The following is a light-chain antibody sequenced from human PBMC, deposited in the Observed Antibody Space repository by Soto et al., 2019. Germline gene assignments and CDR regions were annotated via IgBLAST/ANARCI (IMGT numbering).Light chain of an antibody. Sequence: EIVMTQSPGTLSVSPGERATLSCGASESVSSNLAWYQQKPGQAPRLLIYAASTRATGIPARFSGSGSGTEFTLTISSLQSEDFAVYYCQQYHNWVTFGGGTKVEIK. CDR3: QQYHNWVT. V-gene: IGKV3D-15*01. CDR1: ESVSSN. J-gene: IGKJ4*01. CDR2: AAS.